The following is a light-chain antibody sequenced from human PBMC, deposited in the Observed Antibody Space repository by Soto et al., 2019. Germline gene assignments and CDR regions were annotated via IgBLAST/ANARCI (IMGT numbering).Light chain of an antibody. CDR1: TGAVTSGHY. CDR3: LLSYSGARV. J-gene: IGLJ2*01. CDR2: DTT. Sequence: QAVVTQEPALTVSPGGTVTLTFGSSTGAVTSGHYPYWFQQKPGQAPRTLIYDTTNKYSWTPARFSGSLLGGKAALTLSGAQPEDEADYYCLLSYSGARVFGGGTQLTVL. V-gene: IGLV7-46*01.